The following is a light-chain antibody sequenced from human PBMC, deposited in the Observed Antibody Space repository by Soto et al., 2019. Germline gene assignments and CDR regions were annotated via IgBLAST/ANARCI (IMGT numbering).Light chain of an antibody. J-gene: IGLJ3*02. CDR3: QTWSTDIRV. CDR2: LNSDGSH. Sequence: QPVLTQPPSASASLGASVKLTRTLSSGHNSYAIAWHQQQPEKGPRYLMKLNSDGSHGKGDGIPDRFSGSSSGAERYLTISSLQSEDEADYYCQTWSTDIRVFGGGTKLTVL. CDR1: SGHNSYA. V-gene: IGLV4-69*01.